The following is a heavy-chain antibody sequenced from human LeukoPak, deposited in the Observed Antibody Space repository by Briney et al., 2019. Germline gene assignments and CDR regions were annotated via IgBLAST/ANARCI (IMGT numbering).Heavy chain of an antibody. CDR1: GFTFSSYA. CDR2: ISYDGSNK. V-gene: IGHV3-30-3*02. Sequence: GGSLRLSCAASGFTFSSYAMHWVRQAPGKGLEWVAVISYDGSNKYYADSVKGRFTISRDNSKNTLYLQMNSLRVEDTAIYYCAKYCDSDASCAAAFDIWGQGTMVSVTS. J-gene: IGHJ3*02. D-gene: IGHD3-16*01. CDR3: AKYCDSDASCAAAFDI.